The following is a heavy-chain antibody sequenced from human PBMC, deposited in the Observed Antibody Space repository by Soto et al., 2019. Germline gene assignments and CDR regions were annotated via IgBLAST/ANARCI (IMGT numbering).Heavy chain of an antibody. J-gene: IGHJ4*02. D-gene: IGHD6-13*01. Sequence: QVQLQESGPGLVKPSETLSLTCTVSGGSISSYYWSWIRQPAGKGLEWIGRIYTSGSTNYNPSLKSRVPMSVDTSKNQFSLQLNCGTAAETAVYYRASGVGIAAAGLFNYCGKATLGTVAA. CDR2: IYTSGST. CDR1: GGSISSYY. CDR3: ASGVGIAAAGLFNY. V-gene: IGHV4-4*07.